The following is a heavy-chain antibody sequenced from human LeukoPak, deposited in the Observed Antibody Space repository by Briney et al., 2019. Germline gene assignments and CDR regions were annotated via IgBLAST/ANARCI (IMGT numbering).Heavy chain of an antibody. CDR2: IWYDGSKK. CDR1: GFTFSSYA. D-gene: IGHD6-6*01. CDR3: AKDEGVGSWGNTWGLIY. V-gene: IGHV3-33*06. J-gene: IGHJ4*02. Sequence: GGSLRLSCATSGFTFSSYAMYWVRQAPGKGLEWAAVIWYDGSKKYYADSVKGRFTISRDNSKNTLDMQMNSLRVEDTAVYYCAKDEGVGSWGNTWGLIYWGQGSLVTVSS.